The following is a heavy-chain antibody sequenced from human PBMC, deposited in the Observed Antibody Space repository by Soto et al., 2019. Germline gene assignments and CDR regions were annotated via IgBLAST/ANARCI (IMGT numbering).Heavy chain of an antibody. V-gene: IGHV1-18*04. Sequence: ASVKVSCKASGYTFTSYGVSWVRQAPGQGLEWMGWISAYNGDTKYSQKFQGRVTMTTDTSTSTAYMELSRLRSDDTAVYYCARAKVVPAAIPYYYYGMDVWGQGTTVTVSS. CDR1: GYTFTSYG. D-gene: IGHD2-2*01. CDR3: ARAKVVPAAIPYYYYGMDV. CDR2: ISAYNGDT. J-gene: IGHJ6*02.